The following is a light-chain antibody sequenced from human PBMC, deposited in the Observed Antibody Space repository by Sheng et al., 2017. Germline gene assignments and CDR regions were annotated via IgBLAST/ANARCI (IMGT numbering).Light chain of an antibody. Sequence: DIQMTQSPSTLSASVGDSVTITCRATQRIGPWLAWYQHKPGKAPKLLISKTSNLESGVPSRFSGSGSGTEFTLIISSLQPEDFATYYCQQYNSYSWTFGPTGPTVE. CDR1: QRIGPW. J-gene: IGKJ1*01. CDR3: QQYNSYSWT. CDR2: KTS. V-gene: IGKV1-5*03.